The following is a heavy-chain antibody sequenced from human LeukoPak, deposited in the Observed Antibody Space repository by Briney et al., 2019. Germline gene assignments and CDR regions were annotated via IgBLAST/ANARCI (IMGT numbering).Heavy chain of an antibody. V-gene: IGHV3-23*01. CDR1: GFTFSSYA. Sequence: GGSLRLSCAASGFTFSSYAMTWVRQAPGKGLEWVSAISARGGSTYYADSVKGRFTISRDNSKNTLYLQVNSLRAEDTAVYYCAKDPTVAGTAEYFQYWGRGTLVTVSS. J-gene: IGHJ1*01. D-gene: IGHD6-19*01. CDR2: ISARGGST. CDR3: AKDPTVAGTAEYFQY.